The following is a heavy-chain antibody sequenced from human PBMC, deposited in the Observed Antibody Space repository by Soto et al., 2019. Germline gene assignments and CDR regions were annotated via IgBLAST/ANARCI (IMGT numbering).Heavy chain of an antibody. CDR2: ISSTTKYI. CDR1: GFTFTRYS. Sequence: EVQLVESGGGLVKPGGSLRLSWAASGFTFTRYSMNWVRQAPGKGLEWVSSISSTTKYIYYGDSMKGLFTISRDNAKNSLYLEMNSLRAEYTAVYYCARESEDLTSNFDYWGQGTLVTVAA. V-gene: IGHV3-21*06. CDR3: ARESEDLTSNFDY. J-gene: IGHJ4*02.